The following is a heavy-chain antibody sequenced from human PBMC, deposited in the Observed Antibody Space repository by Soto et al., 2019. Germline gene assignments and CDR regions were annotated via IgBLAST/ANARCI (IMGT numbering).Heavy chain of an antibody. J-gene: IGHJ4*02. D-gene: IGHD3-3*01. V-gene: IGHV4-30-4*01. Sequence: QVQLQESGPGLVKPSQTLSLTCTVSGGSISSGDYYWSWISQPPGKGLEWVGYIYYSGSTYYNPSLKSRVTISVDTSKNQFSLKLSSVTAADTAVYYCARARFLEWLLYFDYWGQGTLVTVSS. CDR2: IYYSGST. CDR3: ARARFLEWLLYFDY. CDR1: GGSISSGDYY.